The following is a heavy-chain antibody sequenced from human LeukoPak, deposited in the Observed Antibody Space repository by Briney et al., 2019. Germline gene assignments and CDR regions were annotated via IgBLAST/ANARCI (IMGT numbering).Heavy chain of an antibody. CDR2: ISGSGDYI. CDR1: GFTFTTYT. D-gene: IGHD1-14*01. Sequence: GPLRLSCAASGFTFTTYTMNWVRQAPGKGLEWVASISGSGDYIFYADSLKGRFTISRDNAKNSLYLQMTSLRDGDTAMYYCTRVANGGTSRDFWGQGTLVTVSS. V-gene: IGHV3-21*01. CDR3: TRVANGGTSRDF. J-gene: IGHJ4*02.